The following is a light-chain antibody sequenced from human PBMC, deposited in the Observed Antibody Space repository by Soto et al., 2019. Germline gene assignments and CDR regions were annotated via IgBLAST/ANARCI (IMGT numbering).Light chain of an antibody. CDR3: ATWDGTLNGFYV. V-gene: IGLV1-47*01. CDR1: TSNIGSNY. J-gene: IGLJ1*01. CDR2: RNN. Sequence: QSVLTQPPSASGTPGQGVTISCSGSTSNIGSNYVYWYQQLPGTAPKLLIYRNNQRPSGVPDRFSGSKSGTSASLAISGLRSDDEPDYLCATWDGTLNGFYVFGTGTKVTVL.